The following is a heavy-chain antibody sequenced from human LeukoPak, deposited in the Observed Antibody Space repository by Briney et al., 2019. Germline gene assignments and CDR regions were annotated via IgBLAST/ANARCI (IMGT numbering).Heavy chain of an antibody. V-gene: IGHV3-30*02. CDR3: AKECSGGSCYRNFDY. CDR1: GFTFSSYG. J-gene: IGHJ4*02. CDR2: IRYDGSNK. Sequence: GGSLRLSCAASGFTFSSYGMHWVRQAPGEGQGWGAFIRYDGSNKYYADSVKGRFTISRDNSKNTLYLQMNSLRAEDTAVYYCAKECSGGSCYRNFDYWGQGTLVTVSS. D-gene: IGHD2-15*01.